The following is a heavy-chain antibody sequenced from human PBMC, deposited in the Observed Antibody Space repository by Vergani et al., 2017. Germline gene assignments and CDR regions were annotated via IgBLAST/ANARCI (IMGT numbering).Heavy chain of an antibody. D-gene: IGHD5-18*01. J-gene: IGHJ4*02. CDR2: IYSGGST. Sequence: EVQLVETGGGLIQPGGSLRLSCAASGFTVSSNYMSWVRQAPGKGLEWVSVIYSGGSTYYADSVKGRFTISRDNPKNTLYLQMNSLRAEDTAVYYCARGYSYGTAGFDYWGQGTLVTVSS. CDR1: GFTVSSNY. CDR3: ARGYSYGTAGFDY. V-gene: IGHV3-53*02.